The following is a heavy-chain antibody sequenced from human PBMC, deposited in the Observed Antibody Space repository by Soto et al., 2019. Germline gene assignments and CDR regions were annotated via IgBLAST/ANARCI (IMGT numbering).Heavy chain of an antibody. D-gene: IGHD2-2*01. J-gene: IGHJ4*02. CDR3: ARIGIVVVPAAIPH. V-gene: IGHV3-11*01. Sequence: GGPLRVCYAASGVTFSDYDMSWISQAPGKGLEWVSYISSSGSTIYYADSVKGRFTISRDNAKNSLYLQMNSLRAEDTAVYYCARIGIVVVPAAIPHWGQGTLVTVSS. CDR1: GVTFSDYD. CDR2: ISSSGSTI.